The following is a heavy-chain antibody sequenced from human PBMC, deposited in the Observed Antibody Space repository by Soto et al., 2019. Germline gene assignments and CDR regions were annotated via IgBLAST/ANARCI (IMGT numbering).Heavy chain of an antibody. CDR2: INPNSGGT. Sequence: ASVKVSCKASGYTFTGYYMHWVRQAPGQGLEWMGWINPNSGGTNYAQKFQGRVTMTRDTSISTAYMELSRLRSDDTAVYYCARVRPRIPYSSSSSWYVGWFDPWGQGTLVTVSS. D-gene: IGHD6-13*01. CDR1: GYTFTGYY. CDR3: ARVRPRIPYSSSSSWYVGWFDP. J-gene: IGHJ5*02. V-gene: IGHV1-2*02.